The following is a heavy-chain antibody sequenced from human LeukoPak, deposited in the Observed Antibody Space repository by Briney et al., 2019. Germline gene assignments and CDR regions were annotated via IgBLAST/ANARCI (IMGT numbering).Heavy chain of an antibody. V-gene: IGHV1-18*04. J-gene: IGHJ6*04. Sequence: ASVKVSCKASGYTFTNYGFSWVRQAPGQGLEWMGWISAYNGNTNYAQKLQGRVTMTTDTSTTTAYMELRSLRSDNTAVYYCARDGGYYYGMDVWGKGTTVIVSS. CDR3: ARDGGYYYGMDV. CDR1: GYTFTNYG. D-gene: IGHD3-3*01. CDR2: ISAYNGNT.